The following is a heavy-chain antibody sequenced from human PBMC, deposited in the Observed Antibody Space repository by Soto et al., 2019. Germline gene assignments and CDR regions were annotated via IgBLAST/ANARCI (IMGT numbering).Heavy chain of an antibody. J-gene: IGHJ4*02. CDR2: ISSSGSTI. CDR1: GFTFSDYY. D-gene: IGHD4-17*01. V-gene: IGHV3-11*01. CDR3: ASIYGDYPPGDY. Sequence: GESLKISCAASGFTFSDYYMSWIRQAPGKGLEWVSYISSSGSTIYYADSVKGRFTISRDNAKNSLYLQMNSLRAEDTAVYYCASIYGDYPPGDYWGQGTLVTVSS.